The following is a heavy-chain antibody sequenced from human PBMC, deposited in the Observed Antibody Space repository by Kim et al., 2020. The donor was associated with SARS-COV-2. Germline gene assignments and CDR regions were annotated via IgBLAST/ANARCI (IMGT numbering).Heavy chain of an antibody. V-gene: IGHV3-21*01. CDR1: GFTFSSYS. D-gene: IGHD5-18*01. Sequence: GGSLRLSCAASGFTFSSYSMNWVRQAPGKGLEWVSSISSSSSYIYYADSVKGRFTISRDNAKNSLYLQMNSLRAEDTAVYYCARDLYSYGYGHYYYYGMDVWGQGTTVTVSS. CDR2: ISSSSSYI. J-gene: IGHJ6*02. CDR3: ARDLYSYGYGHYYYYGMDV.